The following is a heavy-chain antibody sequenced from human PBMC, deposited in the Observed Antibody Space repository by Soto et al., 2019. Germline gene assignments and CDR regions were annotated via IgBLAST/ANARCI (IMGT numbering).Heavy chain of an antibody. J-gene: IGHJ6*02. CDR3: ARDLWGYCGTDCYPLDV. D-gene: IGHD2-21*02. CDR1: GCSISRYY. V-gene: IGHV4-59*01. CDR2: MYNTGST. Sequence: PSETLSLTCTFSGCSISRYYWSWIRQPPGKGLEWIGYMYNTGSTVYNPSFKSRVTISVDTSKNQFSLKLNSVTAADTAVYYCARDLWGYCGTDCYPLDVWGQGTTVTVSS.